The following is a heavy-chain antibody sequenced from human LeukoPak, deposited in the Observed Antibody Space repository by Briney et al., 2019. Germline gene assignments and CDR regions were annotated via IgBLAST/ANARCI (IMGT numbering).Heavy chain of an antibody. D-gene: IGHD3-16*01. J-gene: IGHJ4*02. CDR1: GGSISSSSYY. CDR3: ARRTFGGVIAY. V-gene: IGHV4-39*01. Sequence: PSETLSLTCTVSGGSISSSSYYWGWIRQPPGRGLEWIGSIYYSGSTYYNPSLKSRVTISVDTSNNQFSLKVRSVTAADTAVYYCARRTFGGVIAYWGQGTLVTVSS. CDR2: IYYSGST.